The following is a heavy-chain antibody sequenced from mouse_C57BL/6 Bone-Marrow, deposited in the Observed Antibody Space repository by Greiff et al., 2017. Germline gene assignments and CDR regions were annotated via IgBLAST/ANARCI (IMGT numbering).Heavy chain of an antibody. V-gene: IGHV1-50*01. J-gene: IGHJ4*01. Sequence: QVQLQQPGAEFVKPGASVKLSCKAPGYTFTSYWMQWVKQRPGQGFEWFGEIDPSDSYTNYNQKFKGKATLTVDTSSSTAYMQLSSLTTEDSAVYYSAMEGITYAMDYWGQGTSVTVSS. CDR3: AMEGITYAMDY. CDR1: GYTFTSYW. CDR2: IDPSDSYT.